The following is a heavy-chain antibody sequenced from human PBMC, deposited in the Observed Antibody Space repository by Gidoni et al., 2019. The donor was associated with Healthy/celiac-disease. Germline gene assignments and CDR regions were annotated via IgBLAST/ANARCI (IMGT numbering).Heavy chain of an antibody. J-gene: IGHJ4*02. CDR2: ISYDGSNK. D-gene: IGHD2-15*01. V-gene: IGHV3-30*01. CDR3: ARTLRLLHSEIDY. Sequence: QVQLVESGGGVVQPGSSLRLSCAASGFTFSSSAMHWVRQAPGKGLEWVAVISYDGSNKYYADSVKGRFTISRDNSKNTLYLQMNSLRAEDTAVYYCARTLRLLHSEIDYWGQGTLVTVSS. CDR1: GFTFSSSA.